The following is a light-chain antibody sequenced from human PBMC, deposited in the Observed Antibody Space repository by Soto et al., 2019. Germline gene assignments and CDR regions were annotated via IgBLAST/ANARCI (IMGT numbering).Light chain of an antibody. CDR3: QTWGTGIRV. CDR2: LNSDGSH. V-gene: IGLV4-69*01. CDR1: SGHNSYA. Sequence: QAVVTQSPSASASLGASVKLTCTLSSGHNSYAIAWHQQRPEKGPRFLMNLNSDGSHSKGDGIPDRFSGSSSGAERYLTISSLQSEDEGDYYCQTWGTGIRVFGGGTKVTVL. J-gene: IGLJ3*02.